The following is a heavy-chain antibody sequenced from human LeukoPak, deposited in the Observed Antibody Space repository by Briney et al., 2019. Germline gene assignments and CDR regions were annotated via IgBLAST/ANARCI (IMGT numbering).Heavy chain of an antibody. J-gene: IGHJ4*02. D-gene: IGHD2-2*01. CDR3: ARGQRSSRDFDY. V-gene: IGHV4-59*01. CDR2: IYYSGST. Sequence: SETLSLTCTVSGGSISSYYWSWIRQPPGKGLEWIGYIYYSGSTNYNPSLKSRVTISVDTSKNQFSLKLSSVTAADTAVYYCARGQRSSRDFDYWGQGTLVTVSS. CDR1: GGSISSYY.